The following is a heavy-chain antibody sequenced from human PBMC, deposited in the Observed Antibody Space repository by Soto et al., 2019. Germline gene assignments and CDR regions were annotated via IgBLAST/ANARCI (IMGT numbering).Heavy chain of an antibody. CDR1: GFTFSSYA. CDR2: ISYDGSNK. D-gene: IGHD6-19*01. J-gene: IGHJ5*02. V-gene: IGHV3-30-3*01. Sequence: QVQLVESGGGVVQPGRSLRLSCAASGFTFSSYAMHWVRQAPGKGLEWVAVISYDGSNKYYADSVKGRFTISRDNSKNTLYLQMNSLSAEDTAVYYCARAGPWLVRTPFGPWGQGTLVTVSS. CDR3: ARAGPWLVRTPFGP.